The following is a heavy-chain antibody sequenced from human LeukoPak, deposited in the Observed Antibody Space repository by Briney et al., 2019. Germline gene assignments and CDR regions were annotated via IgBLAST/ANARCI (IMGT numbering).Heavy chain of an antibody. CDR3: ARVVVDTAMVVDY. CDR2: IYHSGST. V-gene: IGHV4-30-2*01. CDR1: GGSISSGGYY. J-gene: IGHJ4*02. D-gene: IGHD5-18*01. Sequence: SETLSLTCTVSGGSISSGGYYWSWIRQPPGKGLEWIGYIYHSGSTYYNPSLKSRVTISVDRSKNQFSLKLSSVTAADTAVYYCARVVVDTAMVVDYWGQGTLVTVSS.